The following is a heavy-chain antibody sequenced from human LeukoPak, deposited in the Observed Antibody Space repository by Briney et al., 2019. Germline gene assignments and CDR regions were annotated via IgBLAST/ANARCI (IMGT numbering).Heavy chain of an antibody. CDR2: ISRDGAST. V-gene: IGHV3-64D*06. J-gene: IGHJ4*02. D-gene: IGHD2-21*01. CDR3: VAYCGTRSCYSLTDY. Sequence: GGSLSLSCAASGLTFRNYAMHWVRQAAGKGLEYVSAISRDGASTYYADSVKGRFTISRDFSKNTLYLQMGRLRIEDTAVYYCVAYCGTRSCYSLTDYWGQGALVTVSS. CDR1: GLTFRNYA.